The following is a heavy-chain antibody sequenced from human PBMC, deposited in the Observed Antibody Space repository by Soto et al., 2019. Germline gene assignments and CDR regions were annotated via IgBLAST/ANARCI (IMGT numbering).Heavy chain of an antibody. CDR2: IYYSGST. V-gene: IGHV4-61*01. Sequence: SETLSLTCTVSGGSVSSGSYYWRWIRQPPGKGLEWIGYIYYSGSTNYNPSLKSRVTISEDTSKNQSSLKLSSVTAADTAVYYCARVPPYCSGGSCYSPWGQGTLVTVSS. D-gene: IGHD2-15*01. J-gene: IGHJ5*02. CDR3: ARVPPYCSGGSCYSP. CDR1: GGSVSSGSYY.